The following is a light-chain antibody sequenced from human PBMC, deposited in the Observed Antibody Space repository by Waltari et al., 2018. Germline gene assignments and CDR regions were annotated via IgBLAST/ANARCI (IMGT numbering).Light chain of an antibody. CDR1: SGISVRSYR. CDR3: MMWQKNVVL. V-gene: IGLV5-45*01. CDR2: SHTDSDK. Sequence: QPVLTQPTSLSASPGASARLTCTLRSGISVRSYRIFWYQQKPGSPPRYLLNSHTDSDKHQGAGVPSLASGSKEASANAGILLSSGVHAEDEADYYCMMWQKNVVLFGGGTRLTVL. J-gene: IGLJ2*01.